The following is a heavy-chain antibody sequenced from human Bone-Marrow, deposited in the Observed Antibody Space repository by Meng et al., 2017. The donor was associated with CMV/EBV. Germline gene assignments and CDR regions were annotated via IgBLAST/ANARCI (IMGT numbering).Heavy chain of an antibody. J-gene: IGHJ4*02. CDR3: AKAPYSNYEPYWDY. Sequence: GGSLRLSCAASGFTFSSYGMHWVRQAPGKGLEWVAVIWYDGSNKYYADSVKGRFTISRDNSKNTLYLQMNSLRAEDTAVYYCAKAPYSNYEPYWDYWGQGTLVTASS. V-gene: IGHV3-33*06. D-gene: IGHD4-11*01. CDR1: GFTFSSYG. CDR2: IWYDGSNK.